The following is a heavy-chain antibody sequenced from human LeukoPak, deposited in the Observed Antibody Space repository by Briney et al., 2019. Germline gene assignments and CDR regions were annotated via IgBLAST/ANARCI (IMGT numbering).Heavy chain of an antibody. CDR1: GFTVATKY. J-gene: IGHJ2*01. Sequence: GGSPTLSCEASGFTVATKYMNWVRQAPGKGLEWASILYSGDTTYYSDSVKGRFTVSRDSSKNTLYLHINSLRAEDTAVYYCARVGDHFHWYLDLWGRGALVTASS. V-gene: IGHV3-53*01. D-gene: IGHD3-3*02. CDR3: ARVGDHFHWYLDL. CDR2: LYSGDTT.